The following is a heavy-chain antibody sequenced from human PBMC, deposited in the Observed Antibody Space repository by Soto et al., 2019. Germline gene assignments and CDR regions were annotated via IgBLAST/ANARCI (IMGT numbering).Heavy chain of an antibody. V-gene: IGHV3-33*01. CDR3: ARELYCTNGVCPERYYYYYGMDV. CDR1: GFTFSSYG. D-gene: IGHD2-8*01. J-gene: IGHJ6*02. Sequence: GGSLRLSCAASGFTFSSYGMHWVRQAPGKGLEWVAVIWYDGSNKYYADSVKGRFTISRENSKNTLYLQMNSLRAEDTAVYYCARELYCTNGVCPERYYYYYGMDVWGQGTTVTVSS. CDR2: IWYDGSNK.